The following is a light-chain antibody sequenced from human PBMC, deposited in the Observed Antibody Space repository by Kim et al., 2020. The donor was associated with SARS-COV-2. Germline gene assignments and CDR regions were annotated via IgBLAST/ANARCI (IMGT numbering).Light chain of an antibody. Sequence: ASVGDRVTISCRASQNIGTYLAWYQHKPGKAPTLLVYQASSLESGVPSRFSGSGSETEFILTISSLQPDDFATYYCQHYNSYPYTFGQGTKLEIK. CDR3: QHYNSYPYT. CDR2: QAS. CDR1: QNIGTY. J-gene: IGKJ2*01. V-gene: IGKV1-5*03.